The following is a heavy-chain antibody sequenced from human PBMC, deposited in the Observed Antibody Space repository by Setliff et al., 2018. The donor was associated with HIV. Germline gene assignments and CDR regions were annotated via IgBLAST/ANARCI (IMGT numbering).Heavy chain of an antibody. D-gene: IGHD3-10*01. CDR3: ARDKLGGRYGSGSYYWFDP. CDR1: GASISSYY. Sequence: PSETLSLTCTVSGASISSYYWNWIRQPAGKGLECIGRIYTSGSTFYNPSLKSRLFISVDTSKNQFSLKLNSVTAADTAVYYCARDKLGGRYGSGSYYWFDPWGQGTLVTVSS. V-gene: IGHV4-4*07. CDR2: IYTSGST. J-gene: IGHJ5*02.